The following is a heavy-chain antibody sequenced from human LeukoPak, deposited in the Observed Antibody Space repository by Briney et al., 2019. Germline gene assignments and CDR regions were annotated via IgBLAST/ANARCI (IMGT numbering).Heavy chain of an antibody. V-gene: IGHV3-21*01. J-gene: IGHJ4*02. Sequence: GGSLRLSCAASGFTFSDYNMNWVRQAPGKGREWVSSISDSGTYKYYADSVKGRFTISRDNAKNSLYLQMDSLRAEDTAVYYCARRRYCTGGSCYSGLGYWGQGTLVTVSS. CDR3: ARRRYCTGGSCYSGLGY. D-gene: IGHD2-15*01. CDR2: ISDSGTYK. CDR1: GFTFSDYN.